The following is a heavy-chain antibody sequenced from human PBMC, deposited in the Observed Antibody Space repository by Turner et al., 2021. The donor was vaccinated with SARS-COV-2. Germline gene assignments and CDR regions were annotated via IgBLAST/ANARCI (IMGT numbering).Heavy chain of an antibody. D-gene: IGHD3-22*01. J-gene: IGHJ4*02. V-gene: IGHV3-23*04. Sequence: EVQLVESGGGLVKPGGSLRLSCAASGFTFRSYAMSWVRQAPGKGLGWVSASSGSGGDTYYTDSVKGRFTISRDNSKNTLYLQMNSLRAEDTAVYYCAKGVRGAMIVVVIPYFDYWGQGTLVTVSS. CDR3: AKGVRGAMIVVVIPYFDY. CDR1: GFTFRSYA. CDR2: SSGSGGDT.